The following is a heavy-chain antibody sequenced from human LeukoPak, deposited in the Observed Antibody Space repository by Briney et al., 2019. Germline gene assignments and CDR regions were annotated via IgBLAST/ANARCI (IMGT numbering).Heavy chain of an antibody. J-gene: IGHJ4*02. Sequence: SETLSLICTVSGGSISSYYWSWIRQPPGKGLEWIGYIYYSGSTNYNPSLKSRVTIPVDTSKNQFSLKLSSVTAADTAVYYCARGYCSGGSCFEFDYWGQGTLVTVSS. D-gene: IGHD2-15*01. CDR2: IYYSGST. V-gene: IGHV4-59*08. CDR1: GGSISSYY. CDR3: ARGYCSGGSCFEFDY.